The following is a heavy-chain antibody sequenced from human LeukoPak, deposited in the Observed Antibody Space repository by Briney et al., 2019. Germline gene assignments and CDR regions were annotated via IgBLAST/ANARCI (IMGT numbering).Heavy chain of an antibody. J-gene: IGHJ6*02. CDR3: PRVQSSSNLYGMDV. CDR2: ISSSSTYT. D-gene: IGHD6-6*01. Sequence: GGSLRLSCAASGFTFSDYYMSGIRQAPGKGLEWVSYISSSSTYTKYADSVKGRFTISRDNAKNSLYLQMNSLRVEDTAVYYCPRVQSSSNLYGMDVWGQGTTVTVSS. CDR1: GFTFSDYY. V-gene: IGHV3-11*06.